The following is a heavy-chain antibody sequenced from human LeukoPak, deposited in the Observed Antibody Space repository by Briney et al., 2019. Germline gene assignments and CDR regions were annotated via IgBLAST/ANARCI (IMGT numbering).Heavy chain of an antibody. D-gene: IGHD3-10*01. CDR3: ARHRGQLQGWFDP. V-gene: IGHV4-39*01. CDR1: GGSISSSSYY. J-gene: IGHJ5*02. CDR2: IYYSGST. Sequence: SETLSLTCTVSGGSISSSSYYWGWIRQPPGKGLEWIGSIYYSGSTYYNPSLKSRVTISVDTSKNQFSLKLSSVTAAETAVYYWARHRGQLQGWFDPWGQGTLVTVSS.